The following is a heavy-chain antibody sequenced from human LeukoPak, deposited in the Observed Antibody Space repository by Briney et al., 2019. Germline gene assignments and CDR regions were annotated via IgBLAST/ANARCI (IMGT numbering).Heavy chain of an antibody. Sequence: SETLSLTCTVSGDSISNYAAYYWGWIRQPPGKGLEWIGSIFYNGRTNYNPSLKSRVTISVDTSRNQFSLKLRSVTAADTAVYYCARRDFWSGYYSSRYWGQGTLVSVSS. V-gene: IGHV4-39*07. CDR3: ARRDFWSGYYSSRY. CDR1: GDSISNYAAYY. D-gene: IGHD3-3*01. J-gene: IGHJ4*02. CDR2: IFYNGRT.